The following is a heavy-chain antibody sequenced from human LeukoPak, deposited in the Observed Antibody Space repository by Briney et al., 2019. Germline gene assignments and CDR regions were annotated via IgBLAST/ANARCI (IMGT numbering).Heavy chain of an antibody. D-gene: IGHD3-10*01. CDR3: AREGTYYYGSGSSY. Sequence: SETLSLTCTVSGYSISSGYYWGWIRQPPGKGLEWIGSIYHSGSTYYNPSLKSRVTISVDTSKNQFSLKLSSVTAADTAVYYCAREGTYYYGSGSSYWGQGTLVAVSS. CDR2: IYHSGST. CDR1: GYSISSGYY. J-gene: IGHJ4*02. V-gene: IGHV4-38-2*02.